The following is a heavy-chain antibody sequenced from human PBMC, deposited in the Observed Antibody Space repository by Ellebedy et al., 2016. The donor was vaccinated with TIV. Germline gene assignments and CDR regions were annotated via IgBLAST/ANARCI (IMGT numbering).Heavy chain of an antibody. V-gene: IGHV4-59*01. CDR1: GGSISSYY. D-gene: IGHD6-19*01. CDR2: VSYSGST. CDR3: ARDRAVAGTYNWFDP. J-gene: IGHJ5*02. Sequence: MPSETLSLTCTVSGGSISSYYWSWIRQPPGKGLEWIGYVSYSGSTNYNPSLKSRVTISVDTSKNQFSLKLSSVTAADTAVYYCARDRAVAGTYNWFDPWGQGTLVTVSS.